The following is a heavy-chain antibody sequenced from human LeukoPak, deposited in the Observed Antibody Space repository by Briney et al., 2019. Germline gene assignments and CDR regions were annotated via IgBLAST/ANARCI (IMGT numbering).Heavy chain of an antibody. CDR3: AREGVVGATIGY. V-gene: IGHV1-46*01. CDR2: INPSGGST. Sequence: ASVKVSCKASGYTFTSYYMHWVRQAPGQGLEWMGIINPSGGSTSYAQKFQGRVTMTRDMSTSTVYMELSSLRSEDTAVYYCAREGVVGATIGYWGQGTLVTVSS. J-gene: IGHJ4*02. CDR1: GYTFTSYY. D-gene: IGHD1-26*01.